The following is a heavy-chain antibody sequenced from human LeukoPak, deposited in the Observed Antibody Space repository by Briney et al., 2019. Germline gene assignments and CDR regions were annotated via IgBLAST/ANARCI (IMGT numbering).Heavy chain of an antibody. D-gene: IGHD4-17*01. CDR2: INPSDGAT. CDR1: GYTFTMYY. J-gene: IGHJ5*02. V-gene: IGHV1-46*01. Sequence: EASVKVSCKASGYTFTMYYIHWVRQAPGQGLEWMGMINPSDGATTYAQRFQGRVTMTRNTSISTAYMELSSLRSEDTAVYYCARVVRTTVTINWFDPWGQGTLVTVSS. CDR3: ARVVRTTVTINWFDP.